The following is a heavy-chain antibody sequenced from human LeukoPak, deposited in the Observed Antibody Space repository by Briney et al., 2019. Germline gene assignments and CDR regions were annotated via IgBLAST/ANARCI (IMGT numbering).Heavy chain of an antibody. CDR2: IIPIFGTA. CDR1: GGTFSSYA. D-gene: IGHD4-11*01. J-gene: IGHJ5*02. V-gene: IGHV1-69*05. Sequence: SVKVSCKASGGTFSSYAISWVRQAPGQGLEWMGGIIPIFGTANYAQKFQGRVTITTDESTSTAYMELSSLRSEDTAVYYCARSRTYSNYWFDPWGQGTLVTVSS. CDR3: ARSRTYSNYWFDP.